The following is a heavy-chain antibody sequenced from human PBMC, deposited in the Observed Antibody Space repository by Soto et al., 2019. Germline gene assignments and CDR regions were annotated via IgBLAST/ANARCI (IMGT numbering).Heavy chain of an antibody. CDR1: GDSMATGGHY. V-gene: IGHV4-31*03. J-gene: IGHJ4*02. D-gene: IGHD3-16*01. Sequence: ASETLSLTCTVSGDSMATGGHYYNWIRQVPGKGLEWIGYVYYSGATHYTPSRRARATISRDTSKNQFSLRLISVTAADTALYYCARDKDLQPTVWGFWGQGIQVTVSS. CDR3: ARDKDLQPTVWGF. CDR2: VYYSGAT.